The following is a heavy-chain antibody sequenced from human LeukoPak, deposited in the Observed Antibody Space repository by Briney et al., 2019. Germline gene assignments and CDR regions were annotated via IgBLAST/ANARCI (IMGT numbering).Heavy chain of an antibody. Sequence: GGSLRLSCAASGFTFSSYSMNWVRQAPGKGLEWVSSISSSSSYIYYADSVKGRFTISRDNAKNSLYLQMNSLRAEDTAVYYCARETPRRGETRDGYRWGQGTVVTVSS. CDR3: ARETPRRGETRDGYR. D-gene: IGHD5-24*01. CDR1: GFTFSSYS. J-gene: IGHJ4*02. V-gene: IGHV3-21*01. CDR2: ISSSSSYI.